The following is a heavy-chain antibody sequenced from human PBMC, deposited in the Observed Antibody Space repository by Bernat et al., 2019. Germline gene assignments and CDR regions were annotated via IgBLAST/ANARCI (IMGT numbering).Heavy chain of an antibody. J-gene: IGHJ6*02. CDR1: EFNFSNYG. CDR2: MSYDGSKK. CDR3: AKDGRGAARKIMFYYYGMDV. D-gene: IGHD3-10*02. V-gene: IGHV3-30*18. Sequence: QVQLVESGGGVVQPGRSLRLSCAASEFNFSNYGMHWVRQAPGKGLEWVAVMSYDGSKKYYADSVKGRFTISRDNSKNTLYLQMNSLRSEDTAVYYCAKDGRGAARKIMFYYYGMDVWGQGTTVTVSS.